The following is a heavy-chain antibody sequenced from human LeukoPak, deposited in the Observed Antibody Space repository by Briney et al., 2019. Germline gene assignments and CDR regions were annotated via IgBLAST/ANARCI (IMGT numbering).Heavy chain of an antibody. J-gene: IGHJ3*02. CDR2: INPNSGGT. D-gene: IGHD1-1*01. V-gene: IGHV1-2*02. Sequence: GASVKVSCKASGYTFTGYYMHWVRQAPGQGLEWMGWINPNSGGTNYAQRFQGRVTMTRDTSISTAYMELSRLRSDDTAVYYCARESRGTTGTTGAFDIWGQGTMVTVSS. CDR3: ARESRGTTGTTGAFDI. CDR1: GYTFTGYY.